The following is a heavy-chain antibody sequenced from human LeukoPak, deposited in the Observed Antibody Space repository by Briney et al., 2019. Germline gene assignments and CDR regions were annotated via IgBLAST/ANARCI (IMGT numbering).Heavy chain of an antibody. J-gene: IGHJ4*02. CDR2: IYYSGST. Sequence: SETLSLTCTVSGGSISSYYWSWIRQPPGKGLEWIGYIYYSGSTNYNPSLKSRVTISVDTSKNQFSLKLSSVTAADTAVYYCARGYSSDWYRNWGQGTLVTVSS. CDR1: GGSISSYY. D-gene: IGHD6-19*01. CDR3: ARGYSSDWYRN. V-gene: IGHV4-59*01.